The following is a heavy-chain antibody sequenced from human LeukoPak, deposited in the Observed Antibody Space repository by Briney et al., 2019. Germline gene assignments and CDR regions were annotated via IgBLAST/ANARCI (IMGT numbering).Heavy chain of an antibody. V-gene: IGHV3-48*03. CDR1: GFTFSSYE. CDR3: AREGLWGAARDAFDI. Sequence: GGSLRLSCAASGFTFSSYEMNWVRQGPGKGLEWVSYISISANTIYYADSVKGRFTISRDNAKNSLYLQMNSLRVEDTAVYYCAREGLWGAARDAFDIWGQGTMVTVSS. D-gene: IGHD6-6*01. CDR2: ISISANTI. J-gene: IGHJ3*02.